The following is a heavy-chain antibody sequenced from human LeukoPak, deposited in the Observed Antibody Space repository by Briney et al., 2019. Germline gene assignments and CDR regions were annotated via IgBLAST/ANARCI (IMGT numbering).Heavy chain of an antibody. CDR2: IYYSGST. J-gene: IGHJ4*02. V-gene: IGHV4-31*03. Sequence: SRTLSLTCTVSGGSISSGGYYWSWIRQHPGKGLEWIGYIYYSGSTYYNPSLKSRVTISVDTSKNQFSLKLSSVTAADTAVYYCARGLRYFDWLLEGFDYWGQGTLVTVSS. D-gene: IGHD3-9*01. CDR1: GGSISSGGYY. CDR3: ARGLRYFDWLLEGFDY.